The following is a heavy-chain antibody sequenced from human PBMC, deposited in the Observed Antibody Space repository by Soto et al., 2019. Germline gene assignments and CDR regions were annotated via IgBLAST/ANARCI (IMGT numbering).Heavy chain of an antibody. CDR2: IYFRGNT. V-gene: IGHV4-31*03. CDR1: GDSISRIDYY. CDR3: AREGGSYDSGGYLIRGAFDI. J-gene: IGHJ3*02. Sequence: SETLSLTCSVSGDSISRIDYYWTWIRQHPEKGLEWIGNIYFRGNTYYSPSLESRLTISVDTSKNQFSLKLTSVTAADTAVYYCAREGGSYDSGGYLIRGAFDIWGQGSMVTVSS. D-gene: IGHD3-22*01.